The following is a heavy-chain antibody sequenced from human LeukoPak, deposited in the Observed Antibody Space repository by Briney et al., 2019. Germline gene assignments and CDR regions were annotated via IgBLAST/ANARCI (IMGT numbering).Heavy chain of an antibody. CDR2: MNPNSGNT. CDR3: AMGRWFGELRRPSYYYYGMDV. Sequence: ASVKVSCKASGYTFTSYDINWVRQATGQGLEWMGWMNPNSGNTGYAQKFQGRVTMTRNTSISTAYMELSSLRSEDTAVYYCAMGRWFGELRRPSYYYYGMDVWGQGTTVTVSS. D-gene: IGHD3-10*01. V-gene: IGHV1-8*01. J-gene: IGHJ6*02. CDR1: GYTFTSYD.